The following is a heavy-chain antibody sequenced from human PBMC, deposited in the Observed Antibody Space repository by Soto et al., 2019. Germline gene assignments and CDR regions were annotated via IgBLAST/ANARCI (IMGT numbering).Heavy chain of an antibody. D-gene: IGHD2-15*01. CDR3: ARLRGYCSGGSCYHFDY. J-gene: IGHJ4*02. CDR2: IYYSGST. CDR1: GGSISSSSYY. Sequence: SETLSLTCTVSGGSISSSSYYWGWIRQPPGKGLERIGSIYYSGSTYYNPSLKSRVTISVDTSKNQFSLKLSSVTAADTAVYYCARLRGYCSGGSCYHFDYWGQGTLVTVSS. V-gene: IGHV4-39*01.